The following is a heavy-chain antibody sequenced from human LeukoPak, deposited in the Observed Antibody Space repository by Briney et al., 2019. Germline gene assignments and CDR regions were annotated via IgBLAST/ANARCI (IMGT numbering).Heavy chain of an antibody. Sequence: SETLSLTCTVSGGSISSYYWSWIRQPPGKGLEWIGYIYYSGSTNYNPSLKSRVTISVDTSKNQFSLKLSSVTAAGTAVYYCARGMQRWLQPLGYWGQGTLVTVSS. CDR3: ARGMQRWLQPLGY. V-gene: IGHV4-59*01. CDR2: IYYSGST. J-gene: IGHJ4*02. D-gene: IGHD5-24*01. CDR1: GGSISSYY.